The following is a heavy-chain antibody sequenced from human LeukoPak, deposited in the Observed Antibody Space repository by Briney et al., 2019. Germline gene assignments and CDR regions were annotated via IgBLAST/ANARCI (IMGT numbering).Heavy chain of an antibody. V-gene: IGHV1-8*03. CDR1: GYTFTGHY. J-gene: IGHJ5*02. CDR2: MNPNSGNT. CDR3: ARGTLIAVAGTWGFDP. D-gene: IGHD6-19*01. Sequence: ASVKVSCKASGYTFTGHYLHWVRQATGQGLEWMGWMNPNSGNTGCAQKFQGRVTITRNTSISTAYMELSSLRSEDTAVYYCARGTLIAVAGTWGFDPWGQGTLVTVSS.